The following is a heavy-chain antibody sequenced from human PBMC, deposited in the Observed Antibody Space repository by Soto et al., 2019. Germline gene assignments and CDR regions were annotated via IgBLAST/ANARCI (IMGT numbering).Heavy chain of an antibody. D-gene: IGHD3-22*01. V-gene: IGHV3-30-3*01. CDR1: GFTFSSYA. CDR3: ARGEITMIVVVDY. J-gene: IGHJ4*02. Sequence: QVQLVESGGGVVQPGRSLRLSCAASGFTFSSYAMHWVRQAPGKGLEWVAVISYDGSNKYYADSVKGRFTISRDNSKNTLYLQMNSLRAEDTAVYYCARGEITMIVVVDYWGQGTLVTVSS. CDR2: ISYDGSNK.